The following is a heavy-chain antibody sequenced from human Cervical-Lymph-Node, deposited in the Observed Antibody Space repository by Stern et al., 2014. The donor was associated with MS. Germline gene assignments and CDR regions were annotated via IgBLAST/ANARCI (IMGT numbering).Heavy chain of an antibody. V-gene: IGHV4-31*03. D-gene: IGHD2-2*01. J-gene: IGHJ6*02. CDR3: ARDHFTTSLDV. CDR2: IYYSGTT. Sequence: VQLVESGPGLVKHSQTLSLTCTVSGGSISSDNYYWTWIRQHPGKGLEWIGHIYYSGTTYYNPSLKSRVSITVDTSKNLFSLRLSSVTAADTAVYYCARDHFTTSLDVWGHGTTVTVS. CDR1: GGSISSDNYY.